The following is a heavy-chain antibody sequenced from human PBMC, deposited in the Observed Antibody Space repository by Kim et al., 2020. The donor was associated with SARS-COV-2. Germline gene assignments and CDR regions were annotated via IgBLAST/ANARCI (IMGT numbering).Heavy chain of an antibody. V-gene: IGHV3-74*01. CDR2: INSDGSST. CDR3: IRAYDY. Sequence: GGSLRLSCAASGFTFSNYWMHWVRQVPGKGLVWVSRINSDGSSTDYADSVKGRFTISRDNVKNTLYLQMNSLRTEDTAVYYCIRAYDYWGQGTLVTVSS. J-gene: IGHJ4*02. CDR1: GFTFSNYW.